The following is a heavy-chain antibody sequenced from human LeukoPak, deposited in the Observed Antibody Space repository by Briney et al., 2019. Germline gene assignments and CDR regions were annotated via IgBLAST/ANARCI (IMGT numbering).Heavy chain of an antibody. V-gene: IGHV5-51*01. CDR1: GYSFASSW. CDR2: IYPGDSDS. CDR3: ARVRSGDYSEDAFDI. Sequence: GESLQISCKDSGYSFASSWIGWVRQMPGKGLGWMGIIYPGDSDSRYSASFQGQVTISADRSIRTAYLQWSSLKASDTAMYYCARVRSGDYSEDAFDIWGQGTMVTVSS. J-gene: IGHJ3*02. D-gene: IGHD1-26*01.